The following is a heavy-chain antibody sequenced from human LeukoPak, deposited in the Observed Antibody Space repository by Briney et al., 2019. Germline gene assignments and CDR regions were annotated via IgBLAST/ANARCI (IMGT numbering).Heavy chain of an antibody. Sequence: GASVKVSCKASGYTFTSFDINWVRQAPGQGLEWMGWMNPNSGNTGYAQKLQGRVTMTRNTSISTAYMELSSLRSEDTAVYYCARGPTYSYYYYMDVWGKGTTVTVSS. V-gene: IGHV1-8*01. CDR2: MNPNSGNT. CDR3: ARGPTYSYYYYMDV. D-gene: IGHD2-21*01. J-gene: IGHJ6*03. CDR1: GYTFTSFD.